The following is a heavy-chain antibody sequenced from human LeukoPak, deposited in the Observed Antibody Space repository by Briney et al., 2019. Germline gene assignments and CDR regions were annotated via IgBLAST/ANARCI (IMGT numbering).Heavy chain of an antibody. V-gene: IGHV1-2*02. CDR3: AGADCSSTSCSPRVGAFDM. CDR2: IKPSSGDT. CDR1: RYTFTDYY. D-gene: IGHD2-2*01. Sequence: ASVKVSCKASRYTFTDYYIHWVRQAPGQGLEWMGWIKPSSGDTKNAQKFQGRVTMTEDTSISTAYMELSSLRSDDTAVFYCAGADCSSTSCSPRVGAFDMWGQGTMVTVSS. J-gene: IGHJ3*02.